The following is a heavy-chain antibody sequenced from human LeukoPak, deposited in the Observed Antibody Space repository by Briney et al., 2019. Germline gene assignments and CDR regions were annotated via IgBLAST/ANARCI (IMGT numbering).Heavy chain of an antibody. CDR3: ARLIGVVVVATSHWFDP. V-gene: IGHV1-18*01. J-gene: IGHJ5*02. CDR1: GYTFTSYG. CDR2: ISAYNGNT. Sequence: ASVKVSSKASGYTFTSYGISWVRQAPGQGLEWMGWISAYNGNTNYAQKLQGRVTMTTDTSTSTAYMELRSLRSDDTAVYYCARLIGVVVVATSHWFDPWGQGTLVTVSS. D-gene: IGHD2-15*01.